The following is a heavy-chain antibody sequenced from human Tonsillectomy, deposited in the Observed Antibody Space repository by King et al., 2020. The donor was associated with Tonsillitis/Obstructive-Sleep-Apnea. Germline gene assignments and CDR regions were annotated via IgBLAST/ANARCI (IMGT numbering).Heavy chain of an antibody. J-gene: IGHJ3*02. CDR1: GYSFTSYW. D-gene: IGHD2-2*01. Sequence: ESQLVQSGAEVKKPGESLKISCKGSGYSFTSYWIGWVRQRPGKGLEWMGIIYTGDSDNRYSPSFQGQVTISADKSISTAYLQWSSLKAADTAMYYCARPYQLLSGAEAFDIWGQGTMVTVSS. CDR2: IYTGDSDN. CDR3: ARPYQLLSGAEAFDI. V-gene: IGHV5-51*01.